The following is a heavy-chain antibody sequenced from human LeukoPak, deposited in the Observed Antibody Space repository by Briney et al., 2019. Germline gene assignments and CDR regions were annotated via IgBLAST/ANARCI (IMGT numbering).Heavy chain of an antibody. V-gene: IGHV5-51*01. D-gene: IGHD6-6*01. CDR3: ARHRGVAARPVTRYYYYMDV. J-gene: IGHJ6*03. Sequence: GESLKISCKGSGYSFTSYWIGWVRQMPGKGLEWMGIIYPGDSDTRYSPSFQGQVTISADKSISTAYLQWSSLKASDTAMYYCARHRGVAARPVTRYYYYMDVWGKGTTVIVSS. CDR1: GYSFTSYW. CDR2: IYPGDSDT.